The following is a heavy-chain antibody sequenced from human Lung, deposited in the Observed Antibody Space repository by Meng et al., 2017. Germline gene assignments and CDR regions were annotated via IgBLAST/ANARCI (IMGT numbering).Heavy chain of an antibody. Sequence: QVQLVQSGAEVKKPGASVKVSCKASGYTFTGYYMHWVRQAPGQGLEWMGRINPNSGGTNTAQKFQGRVTMTRDTSISTAYMELSRLRSDDTAVYYCASYCGGDCYSSIHYWGQGTLVTVSS. CDR3: ASYCGGDCYSSIHY. CDR1: GYTFTGYY. CDR2: INPNSGGT. D-gene: IGHD2-21*02. V-gene: IGHV1-2*06. J-gene: IGHJ4*02.